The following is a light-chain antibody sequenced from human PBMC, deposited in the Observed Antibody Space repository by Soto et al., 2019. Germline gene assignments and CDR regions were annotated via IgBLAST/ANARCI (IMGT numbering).Light chain of an antibody. CDR1: QPIRTW. CDR2: DVS. J-gene: IGKJ1*01. CDR3: QQYDTYSWT. Sequence: DIQVTQSPSTLSASVGDRVTITCRASQPIRTWLAWYQEKPGTAPKLLIHDVSSLQGGVPSRFSGSGSGTQFTLTISSLQPDDFATSYCQQYDTYSWTFGQGTKVDIK. V-gene: IGKV1-5*01.